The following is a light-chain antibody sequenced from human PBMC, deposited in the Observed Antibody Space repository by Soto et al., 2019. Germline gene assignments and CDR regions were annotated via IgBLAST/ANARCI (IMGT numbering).Light chain of an antibody. Sequence: QSVLTQPASVSGSPGQSVTISCTGTSSDVGGYNFVTWHQQFPGKAPKLMIFDVTNRPSGVSHRFSGSKSGNTASLTISGLQAEDEADYYCSLYTSTRTYVFGSGTKVTVL. CDR2: DVT. V-gene: IGLV2-14*03. J-gene: IGLJ1*01. CDR3: SLYTSTRTYV. CDR1: SSDVGGYNF.